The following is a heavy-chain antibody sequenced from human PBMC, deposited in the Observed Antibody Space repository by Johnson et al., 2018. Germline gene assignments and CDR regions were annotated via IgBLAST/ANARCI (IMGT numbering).Heavy chain of an antibody. Sequence: QVQLVQSGAEVKKPGASXKVSCRASGYTFTVYDFNWVRQATGQGLEWMGYMNPNSGNTGYAQTFQGRVTMTRDTSIKTAYMELSSLRSEDTAVYYCARGNVRSFDIWGQGTMVIVSS. V-gene: IGHV1-8*01. CDR3: ARGNVRSFDI. CDR1: GYTFTVYD. D-gene: IGHD2/OR15-2a*01. J-gene: IGHJ3*02. CDR2: MNPNSGNT.